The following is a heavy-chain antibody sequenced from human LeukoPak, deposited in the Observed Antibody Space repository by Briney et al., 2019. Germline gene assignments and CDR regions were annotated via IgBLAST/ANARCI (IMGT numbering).Heavy chain of an antibody. CDR1: GGTIRNYY. D-gene: IGHD4-23*01. CDR2: IYYSGST. CDR3: ARVRGYGGNEARAFDI. J-gene: IGHJ3*02. V-gene: IGHV4-59*01. Sequence: SETLSLTCTVSGGTIRNYYWSWIRQPPGKGLEWIGNIYYSGSTNYNPSLKSQITISVETSKNQFSLKLSSVTAADTAVYYCARVRGYGGNEARAFDIWGQGTMVTVSS.